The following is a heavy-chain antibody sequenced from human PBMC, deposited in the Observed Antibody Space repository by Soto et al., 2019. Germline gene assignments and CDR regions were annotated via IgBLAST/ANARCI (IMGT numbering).Heavy chain of an antibody. V-gene: IGHV4-59*01. J-gene: IGHJ5*02. CDR1: GGSITSYH. Sequence: SETLSLTCVVSGGSITSYHWSWIRQFPGKGLEWIAYTAYTGNTNYNPSLKSRVTISMXTXXXXMXLXLXXXTAAXTAVYXCARDMHAGSTHYFDPWGQGTLVTVSS. CDR3: ARDMHAGSTHYFDP. CDR2: TAYTGNT. D-gene: IGHD1-26*01.